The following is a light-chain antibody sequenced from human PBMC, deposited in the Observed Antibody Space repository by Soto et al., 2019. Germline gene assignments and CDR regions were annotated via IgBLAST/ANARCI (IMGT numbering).Light chain of an antibody. V-gene: IGLV2-8*01. J-gene: IGLJ3*02. CDR1: SSDIGAYNY. CDR3: SSYTGSSTLV. Sequence: QSVLTQPPSASGSPGQSVTISCTGTSSDIGAYNYVSWFQQHPGEAPKLIISEVNKRPSGVPDRFSGSKSGNTASLTISGLQADDEADYYCSSYTGSSTLVFGGGTKVTVL. CDR2: EVN.